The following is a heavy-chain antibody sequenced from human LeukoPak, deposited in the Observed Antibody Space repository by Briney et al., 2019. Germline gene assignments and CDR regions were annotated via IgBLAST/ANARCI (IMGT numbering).Heavy chain of an antibody. V-gene: IGHV3-33*01. Sequence: QPGRSLRLSCAASGFTFSSYGMHWVRQAPGRGLEWVAVIWNDGSHKYYADSVKGRFTISRDNSKNTLYLQMNSLRAEDTAVYYCARDHSLEFGNWFDPWGQGTLVTVSS. D-gene: IGHD3-10*01. CDR1: GFTFSSYG. CDR3: ARDHSLEFGNWFDP. J-gene: IGHJ5*02. CDR2: IWNDGSHK.